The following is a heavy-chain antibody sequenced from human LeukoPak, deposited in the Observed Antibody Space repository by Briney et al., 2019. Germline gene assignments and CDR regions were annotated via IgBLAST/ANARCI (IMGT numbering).Heavy chain of an antibody. D-gene: IGHD2-15*01. J-gene: IGHJ4*02. Sequence: PGGSLRLSCVASRFTFNTYAVNWVRQAPGKGLEWVSAISSNGDFTYYADSVRGRFTISRDNSKNTVFLQMNGLRADDRAVYYCATVKRDCSGGTCYSYDYWGQGTLVTVSS. CDR3: ATVKRDCSGGTCYSYDY. V-gene: IGHV3-23*01. CDR2: ISSNGDFT. CDR1: RFTFNTYA.